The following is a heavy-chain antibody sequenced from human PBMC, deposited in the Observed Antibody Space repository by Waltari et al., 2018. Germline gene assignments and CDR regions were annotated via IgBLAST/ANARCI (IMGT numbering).Heavy chain of an antibody. CDR1: GGSISSSSYY. J-gene: IGHJ3*02. V-gene: IGHV4-39*01. Sequence: QLQLQESGPGLVKPSETLSLTCTVSGGSISSSSYYWGWIRQPPGTGLEWIGSIYYSGSTYYNQALKSRGTISVETSKNQFSLKLSAVTAADTALYYCARPNRGSPHDEAFDIWGQGTMVTVSS. CDR2: IYYSGST. CDR3: ARPNRGSPHDEAFDI. D-gene: IGHD1-26*01.